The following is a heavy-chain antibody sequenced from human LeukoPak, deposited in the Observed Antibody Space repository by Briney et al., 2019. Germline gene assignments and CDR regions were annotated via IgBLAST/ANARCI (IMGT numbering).Heavy chain of an antibody. J-gene: IGHJ5*02. D-gene: IGHD3-10*01. V-gene: IGHV4-34*01. CDR1: GGSFSGYY. CDR2: INHSGST. Sequence: SETLSLTCAVYGGSFSGYYWSWIRQPPGKGLEWIGEINHSGSTNYNPSLKSRVTISVDTSKNQFSLKLSSVTAADTAVYYCAREQYYYGSAPLYNWFDPWGQGTLVTVSS. CDR3: AREQYYYGSAPLYNWFDP.